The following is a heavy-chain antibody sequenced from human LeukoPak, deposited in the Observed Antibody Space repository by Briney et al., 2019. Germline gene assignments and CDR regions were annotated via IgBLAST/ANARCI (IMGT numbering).Heavy chain of an antibody. V-gene: IGHV4-30-4*01. CDR3: ARVPRYYGNAFDI. Sequence: SQTLSLTCTVSGGSISSGDYYWSWIRQPPGKGLEWIGYIYYSGSTYYNPSLKSRVTISVDTSKNQFSLKLSSVTAADTAVYYCARVPRYYGNAFDIWGQGTMVTVSS. CDR2: IYYSGST. CDR1: GGSISSGDYY. J-gene: IGHJ3*02. D-gene: IGHD3-10*01.